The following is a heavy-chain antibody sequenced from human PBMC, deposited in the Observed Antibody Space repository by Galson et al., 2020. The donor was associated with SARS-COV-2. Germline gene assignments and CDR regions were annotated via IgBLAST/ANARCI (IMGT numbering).Heavy chain of an antibody. CDR1: GGSISNYY. CDR3: ARVIELYGSGSTRYYGMDV. D-gene: IGHD3-10*01. J-gene: IGHJ6*02. CDR2: IHYRGST. Sequence: SETLSLTCTVSGGSISNYYWTWIRQPPGKGLEWIGYIHYRGSTSYNPSLKSRVTISVDTSKNQFSLKLSSVTAADTAVYYCARVIELYGSGSTRYYGMDVWGQGTTVTVTS. V-gene: IGHV4-59*01.